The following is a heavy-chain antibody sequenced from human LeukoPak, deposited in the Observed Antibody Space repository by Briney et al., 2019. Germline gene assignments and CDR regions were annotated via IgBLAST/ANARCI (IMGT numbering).Heavy chain of an antibody. CDR3: AKGTVRSCSGPSCYPLDS. D-gene: IGHD2-15*01. V-gene: IGHV3-23*01. CDR1: GFTFSSYG. J-gene: IGHJ4*02. CDR2: VTDTGGNT. Sequence: PGRSLRLSCAASGFTFSSYGMHWVRQAPVKGLEWLSVVTDTGGNTYHADSVKGRFTISRDNSKNTVYLEMNSLRVEDTAVYYCAKGTVRSCSGPSCYPLDSWGQGTLVTVSS.